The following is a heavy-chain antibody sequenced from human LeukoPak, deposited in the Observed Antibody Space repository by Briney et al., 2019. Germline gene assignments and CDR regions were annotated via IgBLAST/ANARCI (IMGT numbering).Heavy chain of an antibody. CDR1: GFTFSSYG. Sequence: GRSLRLSCAASGFTFSSYGMHWVRQAPGKGLEWVAVIPYDGSNKYYADSVKGRFTISRDNSKNTLYLQMNSLRAEDTAVYYCAKDTIWFGELFPDYWGQGTLVTVSS. D-gene: IGHD3-10*01. J-gene: IGHJ4*02. CDR3: AKDTIWFGELFPDY. V-gene: IGHV3-30*18. CDR2: IPYDGSNK.